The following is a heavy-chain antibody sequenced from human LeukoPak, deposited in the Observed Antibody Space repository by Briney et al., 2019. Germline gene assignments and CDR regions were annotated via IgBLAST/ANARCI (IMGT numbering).Heavy chain of an antibody. CDR2: ISAYNGNT. J-gene: IGHJ4*02. Sequence: ASVKVSCKASGYTFTSYGISRGRQAPGQRLEWGGWISAYNGNTNYAQKLQGTVTMTTATSTSTAYMELRSLRSDDTAVYYCSRDSDRGYGDYWAQGTLVTVPS. CDR3: SRDSDRGYGDY. V-gene: IGHV1-18*01. CDR1: GYTFTSYG. D-gene: IGHD3-22*01.